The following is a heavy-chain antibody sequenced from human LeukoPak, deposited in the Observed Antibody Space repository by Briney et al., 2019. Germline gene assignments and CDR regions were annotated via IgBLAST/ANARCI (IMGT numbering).Heavy chain of an antibody. CDR1: GYTFTGYY. D-gene: IGHD5-18*01. CDR2: INPNSGGT. CDR3: AREEDVDTAMVTDY. J-gene: IGHJ4*02. V-gene: IGHV1-2*02. Sequence: ASVKVSCKASGYTFTGYYMHWVRQAPGQGLAWVGWINPNSGGTNYAQKFQGRVTMTRDTSISKAYMELSRLRSDDTGVYSCAREEDVDTAMVTDYWGQGLLVTVSS.